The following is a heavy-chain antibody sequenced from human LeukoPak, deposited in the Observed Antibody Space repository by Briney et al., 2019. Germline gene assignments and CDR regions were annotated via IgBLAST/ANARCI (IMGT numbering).Heavy chain of an antibody. CDR3: ARGRRETGFDY. CDR2: IYYSGST. Sequence: SETLSLTCTVSGGSISSGGYYWSWIRQHPGKGLEWIGYIYYSGSTYYNPSLRSRVTISVDTSKNQFSLKLSSVTAADTAVYYCARGRRETGFDYWGQGTLVTVSS. J-gene: IGHJ4*02. V-gene: IGHV4-31*03. CDR1: GGSISSGGYY.